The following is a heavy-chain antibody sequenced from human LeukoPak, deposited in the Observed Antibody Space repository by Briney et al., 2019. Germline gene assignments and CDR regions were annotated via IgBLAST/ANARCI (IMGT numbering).Heavy chain of an antibody. V-gene: IGHV3-23*01. CDR3: ARGVLYSYFDY. Sequence: GGSLRLSCAASGFTFFNYAMSWVRQSPGKGLEWVSIISGSGGNTNYADSVKGRFTISRDNSNNTLYLQMNSLRAEDTAVYYCARGVLYSYFDYWGQGTLVTVSS. CDR2: ISGSGGNT. CDR1: GFTFFNYA. J-gene: IGHJ4*02. D-gene: IGHD2-15*01.